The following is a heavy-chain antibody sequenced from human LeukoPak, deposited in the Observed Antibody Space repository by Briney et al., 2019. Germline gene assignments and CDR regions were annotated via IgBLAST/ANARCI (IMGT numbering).Heavy chain of an antibody. CDR1: AGSMTTYY. J-gene: IGHJ4*02. D-gene: IGHD6-13*01. Sequence: KPSETLSLTCTISAGSMTTYYWNWIRQPPGKGLEWIGYVYYTGSTNYAPSLNSRVTISLDTSKKQFSLRLKSVTAADTAVYYCARQEGSGIAAAGQGGFDYWGQGTLVTVSS. CDR3: ARQEGSGIAAAGQGGFDY. V-gene: IGHV4-59*08. CDR2: VYYTGST.